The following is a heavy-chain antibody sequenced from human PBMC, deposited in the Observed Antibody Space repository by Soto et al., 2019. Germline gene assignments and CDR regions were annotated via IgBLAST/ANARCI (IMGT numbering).Heavy chain of an antibody. Sequence: EVQLVESGGGLVQPGGSLRLSCAASGFTVSNNYMRWVRQAPGKGLAWVSLIYSGGATYYADSVKGRFTICRDNSKNTLYLQMNSLRAEDTAVYYCARDGTYNWVGGQGILVTVSS. CDR1: GFTVSNNY. J-gene: IGHJ4*02. CDR3: ARDGTYNWV. V-gene: IGHV3-66*01. D-gene: IGHD1-1*01. CDR2: IYSGGAT.